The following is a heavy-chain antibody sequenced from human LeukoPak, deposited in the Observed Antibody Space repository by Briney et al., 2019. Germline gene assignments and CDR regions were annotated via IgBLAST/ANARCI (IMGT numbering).Heavy chain of an antibody. CDR3: ARDALRYFDSKWFDP. CDR2: IYYSGST. D-gene: IGHD3-9*01. V-gene: IGHV4-39*07. CDR1: GGSISSSSYY. J-gene: IGHJ5*02. Sequence: SETLSLTCTVSGGSISSSSYYWGWIRQPPGKGLEWIGSIYYSGSTYYNPSLKSRVTISVDTSKNQVSLKLSSVTAADTAVYYCARDALRYFDSKWFDPWGQGTLVTVSS.